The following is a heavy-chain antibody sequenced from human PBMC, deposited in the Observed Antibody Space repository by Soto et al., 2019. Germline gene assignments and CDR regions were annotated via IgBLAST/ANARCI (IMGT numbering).Heavy chain of an antibody. D-gene: IGHD6-13*01. CDR1: GYTFIGSY. CDR3: ARDFSTSADGFDY. CDR2: INPKTGGT. V-gene: IGHV1-2*02. Sequence: ASVKVSCKASGYTFIGSYIHWVRQAPGQGLEWMGWINPKTGGTNYAQKFQGRVTLTRDTPINTASMGLTRLRSDDTAVYFCARDFSTSADGFDYWGQGTLVTVSS. J-gene: IGHJ4*02.